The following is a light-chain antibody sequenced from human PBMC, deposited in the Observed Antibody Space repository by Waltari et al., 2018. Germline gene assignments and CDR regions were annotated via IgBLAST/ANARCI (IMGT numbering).Light chain of an antibody. V-gene: IGKV3-15*01. Sequence: EIVMTQSPTTLSVSPGDTVTLSCRASQSVAVNLAWYKQKPGQPPSLFISGPSTRPTGVPARFSGSGSGTEFTLTISSLQSEDFAVYYCQQYNNWPLTFGGGTKVEIK. CDR3: QQYNNWPLT. CDR2: GPS. J-gene: IGKJ4*01. CDR1: QSVAVN.